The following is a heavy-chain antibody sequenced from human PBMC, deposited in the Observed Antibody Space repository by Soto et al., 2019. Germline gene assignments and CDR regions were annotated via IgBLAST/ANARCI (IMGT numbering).Heavy chain of an antibody. D-gene: IGHD4-17*01. J-gene: IGHJ3*02. CDR2: IIPIFGTA. CDR1: GGTFSSYA. V-gene: IGHV1-69*13. CDR3: ARTHEAYGSGAFDI. Sequence: SVKVSCKASGGTFSSYAISWVRQAPGQGLGWMGGIIPIFGTANYAQKFQGRVTITADESTSTAYMELSSLRSEDTAVYYCARTHEAYGSGAFDIWGQGTMVTVSS.